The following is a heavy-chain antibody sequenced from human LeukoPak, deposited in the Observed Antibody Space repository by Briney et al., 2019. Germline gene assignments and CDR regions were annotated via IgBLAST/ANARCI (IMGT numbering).Heavy chain of an antibody. D-gene: IGHD5-24*01. CDR2: IKHDGSEK. V-gene: IGHV3-7*03. CDR1: GFTFSSYW. Sequence: GGSLRLSCAASGFTFSSYWMTWVRQAPGKGREWVANIKHDGSEKYYVDSVRGRFTISRDNAENSLYLQMNSLSAEDTAVYSCARHRDPYFDYWGQGTLVTVSS. CDR3: ARHRDPYFDY. J-gene: IGHJ4*02.